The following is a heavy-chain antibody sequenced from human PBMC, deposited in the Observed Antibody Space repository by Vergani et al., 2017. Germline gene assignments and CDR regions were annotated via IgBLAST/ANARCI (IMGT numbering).Heavy chain of an antibody. J-gene: IGHJ5*02. CDR1: GFTFSSYA. Sequence: EVQLLESGGGLVQPGGSLRLSCAASGFTFSSYAMSWVRQAPGKGLEWVSAISGSGGSTYYADSVKGRFTISRDNSKNTLYLQMNSLRAEDTAVYYCARELGTATANYNWFDPWGQGTLVTVSS. V-gene: IGHV3-23*01. CDR3: ARELGTATANYNWFDP. CDR2: ISGSGGST. D-gene: IGHD5-18*01.